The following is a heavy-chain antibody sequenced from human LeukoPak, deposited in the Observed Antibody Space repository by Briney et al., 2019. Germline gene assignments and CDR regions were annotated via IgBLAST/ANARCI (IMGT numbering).Heavy chain of an antibody. V-gene: IGHV4-30-2*01. J-gene: IGHJ4*02. CDR2: MYHTGST. CDR3: ARVPTRCGGDCYYFDY. Sequence: PSETLPLTCAVSGGSISSGGYSWSWIRQPPGKGLEWIGYMYHTGSTYYNPSLKSRVTISVDKSKNQFPLKLTSVTAADTAVYYCARVPTRCGGDCYYFDYWGQGTLVTVSS. D-gene: IGHD2-21*02. CDR1: GGSISSGGYS.